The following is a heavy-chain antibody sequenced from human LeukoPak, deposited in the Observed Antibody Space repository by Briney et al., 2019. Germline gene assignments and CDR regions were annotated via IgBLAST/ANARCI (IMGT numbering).Heavy chain of an antibody. Sequence: SETLSLTCTVSGGSVSSGDYYWGWIRQPPGKGLEWIGNTYYTGSAHYNPSLKSRVTISVDTSKNHFSLKLTSVTAADAAVCYCARRVYGSGRQDYWGQGTLVTVSS. V-gene: IGHV4-39*02. CDR1: GGSVSSGDYY. J-gene: IGHJ4*02. CDR3: ARRVYGSGRQDY. D-gene: IGHD3-10*01. CDR2: TYYTGSA.